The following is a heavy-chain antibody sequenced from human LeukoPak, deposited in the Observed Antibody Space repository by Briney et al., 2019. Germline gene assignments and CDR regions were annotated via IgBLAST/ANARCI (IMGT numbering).Heavy chain of an antibody. CDR2: IYYSGTT. J-gene: IGHJ5*02. CDR3: ARGQPQRYSSGWYVNWFGP. D-gene: IGHD6-19*01. Sequence: SETLSLTCTVSGASISSSYWSWIRQPPGKGLEWIGYIYYSGTTKYNPSLKSRVTISVDTSKNQFSLKANSVTAADTAVYYCARGQPQRYSSGWYVNWFGPWGQGTLVTVSS. CDR1: GASISSSY. V-gene: IGHV4-59*01.